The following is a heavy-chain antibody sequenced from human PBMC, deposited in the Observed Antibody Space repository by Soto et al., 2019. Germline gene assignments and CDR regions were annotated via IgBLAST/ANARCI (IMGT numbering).Heavy chain of an antibody. CDR1: GYSFTNNG. D-gene: IGHD6-13*01. V-gene: IGHV1-18*01. J-gene: IGHJ5*02. Sequence: ASVKVSCKASGYSFTNNGISWVRQAPGQGLEWMGWISAYNGNTNYVKKFQGRVTMTTDTSTSTASMKLRSLRSDDTAVYYCARVSYSGNWFVHSVAGPNWFDPWGQGTLVTVSS. CDR3: ARVSYSGNWFVHSVAGPNWFDP. CDR2: ISAYNGNT.